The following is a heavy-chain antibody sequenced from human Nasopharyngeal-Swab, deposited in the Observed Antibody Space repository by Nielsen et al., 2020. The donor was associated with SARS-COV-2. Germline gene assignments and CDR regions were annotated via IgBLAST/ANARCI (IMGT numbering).Heavy chain of an antibody. V-gene: IGHV4-39*02. J-gene: IGHJ6*02. Sequence: WIRQPPGKGLEWIGNIDYRGSIYYNLSLKSRVTISVDTSRNQFSLKVSSVTAADTAVYYCARDAAGYCSSTSCYAGTGMDVWGQGTTVTVSS. D-gene: IGHD2-2*01. CDR3: ARDAAGYCSSTSCYAGTGMDV. CDR2: IDYRGSI.